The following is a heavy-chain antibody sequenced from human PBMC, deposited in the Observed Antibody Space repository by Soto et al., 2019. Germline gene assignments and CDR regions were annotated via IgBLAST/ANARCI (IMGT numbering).Heavy chain of an antibody. CDR2: INPKSRGT. CDR1: GYTFTDYF. V-gene: IGHV1-2*02. Sequence: QVQLVQSGAEVKKPGASVKVSCKASGYTFTDYFIHWVRQAPGQGFEWMGWINPKSRGTNYAQKFQGRVTMTRDTSNSTAYMELRGLRSDDTAVHYCARVTLKAGNWFDPWGQGTLVTVSS. CDR3: ARVTLKAGNWFDP. J-gene: IGHJ5*02.